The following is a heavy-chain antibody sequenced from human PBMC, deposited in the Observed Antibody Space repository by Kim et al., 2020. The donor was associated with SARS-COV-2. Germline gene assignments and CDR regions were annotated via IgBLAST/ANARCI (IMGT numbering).Heavy chain of an antibody. CDR1: GYTFTSYG. Sequence: ASVKVSCKTSGYTFTSYGIPWVRQAPGVGFEWMGWISPYSGATVYAQRFLGRVSMTRDRSANTAYMELRSLTPDDTAVYLCTWGSPYFPFDYWGQGTL. V-gene: IGHV1-18*01. CDR3: TWGSPYFPFDY. CDR2: ISPYSGAT. D-gene: IGHD3-10*01. J-gene: IGHJ4*02.